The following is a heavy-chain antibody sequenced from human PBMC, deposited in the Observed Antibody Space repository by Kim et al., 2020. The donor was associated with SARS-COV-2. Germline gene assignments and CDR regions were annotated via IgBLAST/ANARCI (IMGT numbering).Heavy chain of an antibody. J-gene: IGHJ4*02. D-gene: IGHD4-17*01. Sequence: GGSLRLSCAASGFTFDDYGMSWVRQAPGKGLEWVSGINWNGGSTGYADSVKGRFTISRDNAKNSLYLQMNSLRAEDTALYYCAREQNDYGDYAKNYFDYWGQGTLVTVSS. CDR2: INWNGGST. CDR3: AREQNDYGDYAKNYFDY. V-gene: IGHV3-20*04. CDR1: GFTFDDYG.